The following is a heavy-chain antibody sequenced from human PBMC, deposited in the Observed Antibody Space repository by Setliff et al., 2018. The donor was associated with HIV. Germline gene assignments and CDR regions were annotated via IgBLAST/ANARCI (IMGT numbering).Heavy chain of an antibody. CDR2: ISGRGDNT. V-gene: IGHV3-23*01. Sequence: GGSLRLSCAASGFTFSSYSMSWVRQAPGKGLEWVSAISGRGDNTYYADSVKGRFTISRDNSKDTMFLQMNSVGAEDTAVYYCAKDGEYYDSSGFSYWGQGTLVTVSS. D-gene: IGHD3-22*01. J-gene: IGHJ4*02. CDR1: GFTFSSYS. CDR3: AKDGEYYDSSGFSY.